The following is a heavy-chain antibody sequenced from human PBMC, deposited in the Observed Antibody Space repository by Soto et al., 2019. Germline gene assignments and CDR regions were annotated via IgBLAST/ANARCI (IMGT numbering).Heavy chain of an antibody. CDR2: ISSNGGST. CDR1: GFTFSSYA. Sequence: GGSLRLSCSASGFTFSSYAMHWVRQAPGKGLEYVSAISSNGGSTYYADSVKGRFTISRDNSKNTLYLQMSSLRAEDTAVYYCVKDQMDTDMVTTYDYWGQGTLVNVSS. D-gene: IGHD5-18*01. V-gene: IGHV3-64D*06. CDR3: VKDQMDTDMVTTYDY. J-gene: IGHJ4*02.